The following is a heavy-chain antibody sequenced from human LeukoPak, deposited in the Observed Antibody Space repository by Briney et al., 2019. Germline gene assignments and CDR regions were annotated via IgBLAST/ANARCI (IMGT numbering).Heavy chain of an antibody. J-gene: IGHJ6*03. D-gene: IGHD3-9*01. CDR3: ARGPDYDLLTGYPDYYYYSMDV. V-gene: IGHV1-2*02. CDR1: GYTFSDYY. CDR2: INPISGVR. Sequence: ASVKVSFKASGYTFSDYYIHWVRQAPGLGLEWMGWINPISGVRNYAQRFQGRVTMTRDTSISTAYMELSSLRSEDTAVYYCARGPDYDLLTGYPDYYYYSMDVWGKGTTVTVSS.